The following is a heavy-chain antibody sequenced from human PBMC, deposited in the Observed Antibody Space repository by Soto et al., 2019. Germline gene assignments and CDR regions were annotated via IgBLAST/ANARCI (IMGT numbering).Heavy chain of an antibody. D-gene: IGHD4-4*01. CDR1: GFSFSGYW. J-gene: IGHJ5*02. CDR3: AITTSTVSYWFDP. V-gene: IGHV3-7*03. Sequence: GGSLRLSCAASGFSFSGYWMSWVRQAPGKGPEWVAKIKEDGTEQHYVDSVKGRSTISRDNNENSLFLQMNNLRAEVSAIYYCAITTSTVSYWFDPWGPGTQVTVSS. CDR2: IKEDGTEQ.